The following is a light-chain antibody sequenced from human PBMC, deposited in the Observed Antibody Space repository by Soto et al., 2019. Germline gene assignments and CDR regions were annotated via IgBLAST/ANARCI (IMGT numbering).Light chain of an antibody. CDR3: QQYGSSALT. CDR1: QSVSSSY. J-gene: IGKJ4*01. CDR2: GAS. Sequence: EIVLTQSPGTLSLSPGERVTLSCRASQSVSSSYLAWYQQKPGQAPRLLIYGASSRPTGIPDRFSGSGSGTDFTLTISRLEPEDFAVYYCQQYGSSALTFGGGTKVDIK. V-gene: IGKV3-20*01.